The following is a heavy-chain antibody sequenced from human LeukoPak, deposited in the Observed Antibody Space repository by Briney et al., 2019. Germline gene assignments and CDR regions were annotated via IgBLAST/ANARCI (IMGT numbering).Heavy chain of an antibody. J-gene: IGHJ4*02. Sequence: GGSLRLSCAASGFTFSSYAMSWVRQAPGKGLEWVSAISGSGGSTYYADSVKGRFTISRDNSKNTLYLQVNSLRAEDTAVYYCANLHCSGGSCYSEDYFDYWGQGTLVTVSS. CDR3: ANLHCSGGSCYSEDYFDY. CDR1: GFTFSSYA. D-gene: IGHD2-15*01. CDR2: ISGSGGST. V-gene: IGHV3-23*01.